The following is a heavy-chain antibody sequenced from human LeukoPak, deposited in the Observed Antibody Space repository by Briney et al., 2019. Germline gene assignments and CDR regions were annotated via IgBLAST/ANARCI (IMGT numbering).Heavy chain of an antibody. V-gene: IGHV3-53*01. D-gene: IGHD4-17*01. J-gene: IGHJ4*02. Sequence: HTGGSLRLSCAASGFTVSSNYMSWVRQAPGKGLEWVSVIYSGGSAYYADSVKGRFTISRDNSKNTLYLQMNSLRAEDTAVYYCARGGYGDLDYWGQGTLVTVSS. CDR2: IYSGGSA. CDR3: ARGGYGDLDY. CDR1: GFTVSSNY.